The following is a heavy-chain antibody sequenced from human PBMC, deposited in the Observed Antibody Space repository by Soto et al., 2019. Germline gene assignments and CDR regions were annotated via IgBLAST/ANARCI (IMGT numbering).Heavy chain of an antibody. Sequence: QVQLVESGGGVVQPGRSLRLSCAASGFTFSSYGMHWVRQAPGKGLEWVAVISYDGSNKYYADSVKGRFTIFRDNSKNTLYLQMNSLRAEDTAVYYCAKDRGADSSSRNSYYFDYWGQGTLVTVSS. V-gene: IGHV3-30*18. D-gene: IGHD6-13*01. J-gene: IGHJ4*02. CDR3: AKDRGADSSSRNSYYFDY. CDR1: GFTFSSYG. CDR2: ISYDGSNK.